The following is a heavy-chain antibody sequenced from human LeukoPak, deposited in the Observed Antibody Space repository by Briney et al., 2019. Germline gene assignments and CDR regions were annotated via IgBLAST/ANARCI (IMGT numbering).Heavy chain of an antibody. V-gene: IGHV3-30*02. CDR2: IRYDGSDK. D-gene: IGHD5-18*01. CDR1: GFTFSSYG. J-gene: IGHJ4*02. CDR3: ARNGRGYSYGWYWYFDY. Sequence: GGSLRLSCAASGFTFSSYGMHWVRQAPGKGLEWVSFIRYDGSDKYYADSVRGRFTISRDNSKNTLYLQMNSLRAEDTAVYYCARNGRGYSYGWYWYFDYWGQGTLVTVSS.